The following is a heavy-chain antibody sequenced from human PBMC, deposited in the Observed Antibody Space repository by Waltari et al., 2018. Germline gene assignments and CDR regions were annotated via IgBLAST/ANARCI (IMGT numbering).Heavy chain of an antibody. J-gene: IGHJ4*02. CDR1: GLSVSSYA. CDR3: ARDGHSYFYGSWSDY. D-gene: IGHD3-10*01. CDR2: ISFDGNNI. Sequence: QVQLVESGGGAVQPGTSLTLSCEVSGLSVSSYAMHWVRQAPGKGLEWVAVISFDGNNIYFADSVKGRFTINRDNSKNTLSLQMNSLTPEDTAIYYCARDGHSYFYGSWSDYWGQGTLVTVSS. V-gene: IGHV3-30*01.